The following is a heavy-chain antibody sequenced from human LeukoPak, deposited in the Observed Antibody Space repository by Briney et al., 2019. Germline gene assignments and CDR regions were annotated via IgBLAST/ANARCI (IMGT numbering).Heavy chain of an antibody. V-gene: IGHV4-59*08. Sequence: SETLSLTCTVSRGSINNYYWSWVRQPPGEGLEWIAYIFYNGGTNYNPSLKTRVTISVDTSKNQFSLKLSSVTAADTAVYYCARHVVVVPAAIDAFDIWGQGTMATVSS. J-gene: IGHJ3*02. CDR1: RGSINNYY. D-gene: IGHD2-2*01. CDR3: ARHVVVVPAAIDAFDI. CDR2: IFYNGGT.